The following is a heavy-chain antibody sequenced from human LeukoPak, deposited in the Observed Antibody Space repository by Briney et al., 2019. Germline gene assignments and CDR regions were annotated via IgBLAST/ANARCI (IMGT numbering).Heavy chain of an antibody. Sequence: GASVKVSCKASGYTFTSYYMHWVRQAPGQGLEWMGIINPSGGSTSYAQKFQGRVTMTRDTSISTAYMELSRLRSDDTAVYYCARDCSYDFWSGCNWFDPWGQGTLVPDSS. D-gene: IGHD3-3*01. CDR3: ARDCSYDFWSGCNWFDP. CDR2: INPSGGST. CDR1: GYTFTSYY. J-gene: IGHJ5*02. V-gene: IGHV1-46*01.